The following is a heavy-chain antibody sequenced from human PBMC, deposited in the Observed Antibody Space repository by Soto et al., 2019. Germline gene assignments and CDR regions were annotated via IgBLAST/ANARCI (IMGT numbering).Heavy chain of an antibody. CDR3: ATEMGATQGSFDN. D-gene: IGHD1-26*01. J-gene: IGHJ4*02. CDR1: VFPFGANA. V-gene: IGHV3-23*01. Sequence: GGSLRLSCVVSVFPFGANAMSWVRQAPGKGLEWVSGLSNTGRRTSYADSVKGRFNISRDNSENTVYLQMNSLRVEDTAVYYCATEMGATQGSFDNWGQGTLVTVSS. CDR2: LSNTGRRT.